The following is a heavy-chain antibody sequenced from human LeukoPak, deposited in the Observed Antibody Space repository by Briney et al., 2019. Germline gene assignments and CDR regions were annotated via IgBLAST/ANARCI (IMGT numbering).Heavy chain of an antibody. D-gene: IGHD5-18*01. V-gene: IGHV3-30*03. CDR1: GFTFSSYG. J-gene: IGHJ4*02. Sequence: GGSLRLSCAASGFTFSSYGMHWVRQAPGKGLEWVAVISYGGSNKYYADSVKGRFTISRDNAKNSLYLQMNSLRAEDTAVYYCAREPTAMILWGQGTLVTVSS. CDR2: ISYGGSNK. CDR3: AREPTAMIL.